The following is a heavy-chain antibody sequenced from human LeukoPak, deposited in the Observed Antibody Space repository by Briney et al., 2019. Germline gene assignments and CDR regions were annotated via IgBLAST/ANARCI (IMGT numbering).Heavy chain of an antibody. CDR1: GGSISSSSYY. J-gene: IGHJ6*03. CDR3: ARETGTTSFFYYYYMDV. D-gene: IGHD1-7*01. Sequence: SETLSLTCTVSGGSISSSSYYWGWIRQPPGKGLEWIGSIYYSGSTYYNPSLKSRVTISVDTSKNQFSLKLSSVTAADTAVYYCARETGTTSFFYYYYMDVWGKGTTVTVSS. V-gene: IGHV4-39*07. CDR2: IYYSGST.